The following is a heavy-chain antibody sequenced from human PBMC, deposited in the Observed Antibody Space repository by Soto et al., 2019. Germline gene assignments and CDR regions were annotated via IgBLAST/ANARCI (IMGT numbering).Heavy chain of an antibody. D-gene: IGHD3-16*01. CDR3: ARLIGRVITNYYYYYGMDV. V-gene: IGHV1-18*01. CDR1: GYTFTSYG. J-gene: IGHJ6*02. Sequence: GASVKVSCKASGYTFTSYGISWVRQAPGQGLEWMGWISAYNGNTNYAQKLQGKVTMTTDTSTSTAYMELRSLRSDDTAVYYCARLIGRVITNYYYYYGMDVWGQGTTVTVS. CDR2: ISAYNGNT.